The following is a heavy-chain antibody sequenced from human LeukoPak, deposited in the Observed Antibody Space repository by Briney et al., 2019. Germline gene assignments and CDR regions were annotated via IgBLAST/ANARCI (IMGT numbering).Heavy chain of an antibody. CDR1: GFTFSTYS. CDR3: ARGTDSLWLRPTDY. V-gene: IGHV3-21*01. D-gene: IGHD5-12*01. CDR2: ISSSSSYI. Sequence: PGGSLRLSCAASGFTFSTYSMNWVRQAPGKGLEWVSSISSSSSYIYYADSVKGRFTISRDNAKNSLYLQMNSLRAEDTAVYYCARGTDSLWLRPTDYWGQGTLVTVSS. J-gene: IGHJ4*02.